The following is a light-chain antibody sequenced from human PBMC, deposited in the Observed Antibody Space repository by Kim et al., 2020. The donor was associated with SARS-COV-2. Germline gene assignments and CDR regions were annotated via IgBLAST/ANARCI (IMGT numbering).Light chain of an antibody. CDR3: QQYENSPWT. Sequence: APGETATLSCRARQSVSSMYLAWYQQNPGQAPRRLSYGASNRATGIPDRCSGSGAGTDFTLTISRLEPEDCAVYYCQQYENSPWTFGQGTKVDIK. J-gene: IGKJ1*01. V-gene: IGKV3-20*01. CDR1: QSVSSMY. CDR2: GAS.